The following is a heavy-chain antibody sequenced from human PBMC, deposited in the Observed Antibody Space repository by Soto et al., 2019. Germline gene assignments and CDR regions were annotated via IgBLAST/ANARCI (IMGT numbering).Heavy chain of an antibody. CDR1: GGSISSYY. CDR3: ARDLGVRGVIIGADHYYGMDV. CDR2: IHHSGST. J-gene: IGHJ6*02. D-gene: IGHD3-10*01. V-gene: IGHV4-59*01. Sequence: SETLSLTCTVSGGSISSYYWSWIRQPPGKGLEWIGYIHHSGSTNYNPSLKSRVTISVDTSKNQFSLKLSSVTAADTAVYYCARDLGVRGVIIGADHYYGMDVWGHGATVTVS.